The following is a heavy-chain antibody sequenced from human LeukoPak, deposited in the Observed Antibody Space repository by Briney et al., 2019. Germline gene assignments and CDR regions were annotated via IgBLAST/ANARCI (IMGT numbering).Heavy chain of an antibody. CDR3: ARGRIVGATNNWFDP. Sequence: SETLSLTCTVSGGSISSYYWNWIRQPAGKGLEWIGRIYTSGSTNYNPSLKSRVTMSVDTSKNRFSLKLSSVTAADTAVYYCARGRIVGATNNWFDPWGQGTLVTVSS. CDR2: IYTSGST. J-gene: IGHJ5*02. V-gene: IGHV4-4*07. D-gene: IGHD1-26*01. CDR1: GGSISSYY.